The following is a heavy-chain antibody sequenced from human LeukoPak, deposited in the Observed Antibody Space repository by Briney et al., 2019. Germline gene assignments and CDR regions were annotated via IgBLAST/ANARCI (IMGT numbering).Heavy chain of an antibody. V-gene: IGHV1-46*01. CDR1: GYTFTSYY. Sequence: ASVKVSCKASGYTFTSYYMHWVRQAPGQGLEWMGIINPSGGSTSYAQKFQGRVTMTRDMSTSTVYMELSSLRSEDTAVYYCARGVAALSTYYYYYYMDVWGKGTTVTVSS. CDR2: INPSGGST. CDR3: ARGVAALSTYYYYYYMDV. J-gene: IGHJ6*03. D-gene: IGHD6-13*01.